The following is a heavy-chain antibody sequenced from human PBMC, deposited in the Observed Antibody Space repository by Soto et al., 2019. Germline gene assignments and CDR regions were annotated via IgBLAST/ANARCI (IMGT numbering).Heavy chain of an antibody. D-gene: IGHD2-2*01. CDR3: AREGYCSSTSCYARGDTIDY. CDR2: ISAYNGNT. J-gene: IGHJ4*02. CDR1: GYTFTSYG. V-gene: IGHV1-18*01. Sequence: GASVKVSCKASGYTFTSYGISWVRQAPGQGLEWMGWISAYNGNTNYAQKLQGRVTMTTDTSTSTAYMELRSLRSDDTAVYYCAREGYCSSTSCYARGDTIDYWGQGTLVTVSS.